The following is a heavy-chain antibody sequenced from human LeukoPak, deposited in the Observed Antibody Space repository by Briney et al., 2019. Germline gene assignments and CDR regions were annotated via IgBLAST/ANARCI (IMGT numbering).Heavy chain of an antibody. CDR3: ARDDSGPQAFDI. J-gene: IGHJ3*02. CDR2: ISGSGGST. CDR1: GFTFSSYA. D-gene: IGHD4/OR15-4a*01. V-gene: IGHV3-23*01. Sequence: GGSLRLSCAASGFTFSSYAMSWVCQAPGKGLEWVSAISGSGGSTYYADSVRGRFTISTDSASNTVYLQMNSLRVEDTAVYYCARDDSGPQAFDIWGQGTMVTVSS.